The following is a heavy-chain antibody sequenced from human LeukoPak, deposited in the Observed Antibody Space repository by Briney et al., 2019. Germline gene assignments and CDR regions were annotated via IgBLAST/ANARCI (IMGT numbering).Heavy chain of an antibody. Sequence: SETLSLTCTVSGGSISSSSYYWGWIRQPPGKGLEWIGEIYHSGSTNYNPSLKSRFTISVDKSKNQFSLKLSSVTAADTAVYYCARDKFPLVGATGDDGFDIWGQGTMVTVSS. D-gene: IGHD1-26*01. V-gene: IGHV4-39*07. J-gene: IGHJ3*02. CDR3: ARDKFPLVGATGDDGFDI. CDR1: GGSISSSSYY. CDR2: IYHSGST.